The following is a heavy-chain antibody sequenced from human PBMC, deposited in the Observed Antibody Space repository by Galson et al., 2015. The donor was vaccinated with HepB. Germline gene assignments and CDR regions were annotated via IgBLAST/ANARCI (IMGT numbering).Heavy chain of an antibody. V-gene: IGHV1-2*06. Sequence: SVKVSCKASGYTFTGYYMHWVRQAPGQGLEWMGRINPNSGGTNYAQKFQGRVTMTRDTSISTAYMELSRLRSDDTAVYYCARDLHYYDSSGYYHFDYWGQGTLVTVSS. J-gene: IGHJ4*02. CDR2: INPNSGGT. CDR1: GYTFTGYY. D-gene: IGHD3-22*01. CDR3: ARDLHYYDSSGYYHFDY.